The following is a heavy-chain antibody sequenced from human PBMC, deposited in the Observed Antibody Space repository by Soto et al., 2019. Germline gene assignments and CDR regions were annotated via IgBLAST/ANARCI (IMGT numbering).Heavy chain of an antibody. CDR3: ARESGGATATLDYYYFYMDV. D-gene: IGHD5-12*01. Sequence: QVQLVQSGAEVKKPGASVTVSCRSSGDTFNDYYIHWVRQAPGQGLEWMGWINPNGGVTKYAQKFQGWVSMTRDPSIKTVYMHLSRLRSDGTAVYYCARESGGATATLDYYYFYMDVWGTGTTVTVSS. CDR2: INPNGGVT. V-gene: IGHV1-2*04. J-gene: IGHJ6*03. CDR1: GDTFNDYY.